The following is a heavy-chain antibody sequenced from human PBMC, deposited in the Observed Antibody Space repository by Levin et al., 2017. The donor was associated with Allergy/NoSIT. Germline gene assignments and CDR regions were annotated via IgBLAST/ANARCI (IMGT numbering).Heavy chain of an antibody. D-gene: IGHD3-3*01. Sequence: GASVKVSCAASGFTVSSNYMSWVRQAPGKGLEWVSLIYSGGTTYYTDSVKGRFTISRDNSKNTLYLQMNSLRAEDTAVYYCASSYDFWSGYYKDYWGQGTLVTVSS. CDR1: GFTVSSNY. V-gene: IGHV3-53*01. J-gene: IGHJ4*02. CDR2: IYSGGTT. CDR3: ASSYDFWSGYYKDY.